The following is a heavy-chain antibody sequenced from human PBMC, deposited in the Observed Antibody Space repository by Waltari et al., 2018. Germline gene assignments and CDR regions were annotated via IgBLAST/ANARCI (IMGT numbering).Heavy chain of an antibody. CDR2: IYQSRST. CDR3: AGRRGVPANYYYGMDV. V-gene: IGHV4-38-2*01. J-gene: IGHJ6*02. CDR1: GYSISSGYY. Sequence: QVQLQESGPGLVKPSETLSLTCAVSGYSISSGYYWGWIRQPRGKGLAWIGSIYQSRSTYYNPSLTGRVTISVDTSKNQFSRKLSSVTAADTAVYYWAGRRGVPANYYYGMDVWGQGTLVTVSS. D-gene: IGHD2-2*01.